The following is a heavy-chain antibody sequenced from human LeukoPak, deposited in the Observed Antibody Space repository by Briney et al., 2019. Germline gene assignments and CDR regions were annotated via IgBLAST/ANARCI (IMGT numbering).Heavy chain of an antibody. D-gene: IGHD6-25*01. CDR3: ARGGPHYLARLDPFDF. V-gene: IGHV4-34*01. CDR1: GGSFSGYY. Sequence: SETLSLTCTVYGGSFSGYYWTWIRQPPGKGLEWIGEIHHSGSTNYNPSLKSRVTISVDTSKNQFSLKLSSVTAADTAVYYCARGGPHYLARLDPFDFWGQGTLVTVSS. J-gene: IGHJ4*02. CDR2: IHHSGST.